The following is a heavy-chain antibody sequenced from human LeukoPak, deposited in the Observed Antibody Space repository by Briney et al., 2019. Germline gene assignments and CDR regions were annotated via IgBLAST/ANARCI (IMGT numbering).Heavy chain of an antibody. Sequence: GGSLRLSCAASGFTFSSYAMHWVRQAPGKGLEWVAVISYDGSNKYYADSVKGRFTISRDNSKNTLYLQMNSLRAEDTAVYYCAKDGGYSYGEFDYWGQGTLVTVSS. J-gene: IGHJ4*02. CDR3: AKDGGYSYGEFDY. D-gene: IGHD5-18*01. V-gene: IGHV3-30-3*01. CDR1: GFTFSSYA. CDR2: ISYDGSNK.